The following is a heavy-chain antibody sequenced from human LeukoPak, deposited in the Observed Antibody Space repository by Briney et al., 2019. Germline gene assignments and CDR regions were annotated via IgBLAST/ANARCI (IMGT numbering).Heavy chain of an antibody. V-gene: IGHV3-7*01. D-gene: IGHD3-16*01. CDR1: GFTFRSFP. J-gene: IGHJ4*02. CDR3: ARDFIRGDFDY. CDR2: IKQDGSEK. Sequence: GGSLRLSCAASGFTFRSFPLNWVRQAPGKGLEWVANIKQDGSEKYYVDSVKGRFTISRDNAKNSLYLQMNSLRAEDTAVYYCARDFIRGDFDYWGQGTLVTVSS.